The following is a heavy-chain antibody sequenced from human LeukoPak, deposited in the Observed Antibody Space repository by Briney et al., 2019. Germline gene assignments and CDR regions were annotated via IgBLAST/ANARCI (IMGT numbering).Heavy chain of an antibody. V-gene: IGHV1-2*02. CDR1: GYTFTGYY. CDR2: INPNSGGT. CDR3: ARAPQEYGGRAPEFDY. Sequence: GASVKVSCKASGYTFTGYYMHWVRQAPGQGLEWMGWINPNSGGTNYAQKFQGRVTMTRDTSISTAYTELSSLRSEDTAVYYCARAPQEYGGRAPEFDYWGQGTLVTVSS. D-gene: IGHD2-15*01. J-gene: IGHJ4*02.